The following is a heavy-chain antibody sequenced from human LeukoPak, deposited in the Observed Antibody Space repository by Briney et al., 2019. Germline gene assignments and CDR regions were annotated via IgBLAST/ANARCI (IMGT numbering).Heavy chain of an antibody. CDR3: ARDSTTYGMDV. CDR1: GFTFSSYS. CDR2: ISSSSSYI. D-gene: IGHD1-14*01. V-gene: IGHV3-21*01. J-gene: IGHJ6*02. Sequence: AGGSLRLSCAASGFTFSSYSMTWVRQAPGKGLEWVSSISSSSSYIYYADSVKGRFTISRDNAKNSLYLQMNSLRAEDTAVYYCARDSTTYGMDVWGQGTTVTVSS.